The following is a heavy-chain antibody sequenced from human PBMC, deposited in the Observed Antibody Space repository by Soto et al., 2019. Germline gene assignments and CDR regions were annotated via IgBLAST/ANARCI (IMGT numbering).Heavy chain of an antibody. V-gene: IGHV1-69*13. Sequence: AASVKVSCKASGGTFSSHTIAWVRQAPGQGLEWMGGIIPTFGTATNAPKFQGRVAISADASSNTAYMELSSLTPEDTAVYYCASERSAQYFDYWGQGTMVTGSS. CDR2: IIPTFGTA. D-gene: IGHD1-26*01. CDR3: ASERSAQYFDY. CDR1: GGTFSSHT. J-gene: IGHJ4*02.